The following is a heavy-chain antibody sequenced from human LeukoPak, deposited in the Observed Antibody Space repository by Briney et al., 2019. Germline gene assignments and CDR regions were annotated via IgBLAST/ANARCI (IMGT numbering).Heavy chain of an antibody. CDR1: GFTFSSYG. J-gene: IGHJ4*02. V-gene: IGHV3-23*01. CDR3: ARRAGAYSHPYDY. D-gene: IGHD4/OR15-4a*01. CDR2: ISGSGGST. Sequence: PGGTLRLSCAASGFTFSSYGMSWVRQAQGKGLEWVSAISGSGGSTYYADSVKGWFTISRDNSKNTLDLKRNSLRAEDTAVYYCARRAGAYSHPYDYWGQGTLVTVSS.